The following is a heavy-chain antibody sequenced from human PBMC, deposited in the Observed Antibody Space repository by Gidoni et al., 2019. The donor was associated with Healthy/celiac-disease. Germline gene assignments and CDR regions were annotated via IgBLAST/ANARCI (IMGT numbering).Heavy chain of an antibody. V-gene: IGHV3-48*04. J-gene: IGHJ4*02. D-gene: IGHD3-16*02. Sequence: EVQLVESGGGLVQPGGSLRLSCAASGFTFRSYSMNWGRQAPGKGLEWVSYISSSSSTIYYADSVKGRFTISRDNAKNSLYLQMNSLRAEDTAVYYCARDRPYDYVWGSYRWGQGTLVTVSS. CDR1: GFTFRSYS. CDR3: ARDRPYDYVWGSYR. CDR2: ISSSSSTI.